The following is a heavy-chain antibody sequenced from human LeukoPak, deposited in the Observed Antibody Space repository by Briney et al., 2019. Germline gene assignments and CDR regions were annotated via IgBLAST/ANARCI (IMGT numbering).Heavy chain of an antibody. CDR3: ARRGESSLLYFDY. CDR1: GGSISSVGYY. Sequence: SHTLSLTCTVSGGSISSVGYYWSWIRQHPGKGLEWIGYIYYSGSTSYNPSLKSRVTIPVHTSKNQFSLKLSSVTAADTAVYYCARRGESSLLYFDYWGQGTLVTVSS. D-gene: IGHD3-16*02. J-gene: IGHJ4*02. V-gene: IGHV4-31*03. CDR2: IYYSGST.